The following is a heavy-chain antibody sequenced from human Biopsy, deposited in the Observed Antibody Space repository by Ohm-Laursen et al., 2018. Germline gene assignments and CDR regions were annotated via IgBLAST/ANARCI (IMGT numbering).Heavy chain of an antibody. J-gene: IGHJ6*02. CDR3: VRGVDYYDPYHYYALDV. D-gene: IGHD3-22*01. CDR1: GESFNGYY. CDR2: INHNGRT. Sequence: GTLSLTCTVYGESFNGYYWSWIRQTPGKGLEWIGEINHNGRTNYNPSLKSRVTISVDTSKNQFSLKVRSVTAADTAVYYCVRGVDYYDPYHYYALDVWGQGTTVTVSS. V-gene: IGHV4-34*01.